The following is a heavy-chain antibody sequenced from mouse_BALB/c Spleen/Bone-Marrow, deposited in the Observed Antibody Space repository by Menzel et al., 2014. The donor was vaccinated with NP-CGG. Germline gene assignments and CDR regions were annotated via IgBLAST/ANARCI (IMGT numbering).Heavy chain of an antibody. CDR3: AAYYYGTYGFAY. Sequence: EVQRAESGAELVKPGASVKLSCTASGFNIKDTYMHWVKQRPEQGLEWIGRIDPANCNTKYDPKFQGKATITADTSSNTAYLQLSSLTSEDTAVYYCAAYYYGTYGFAYWGQGTLVTVSA. D-gene: IGHD1-1*01. J-gene: IGHJ3*01. CDR2: IDPANCNT. V-gene: IGHV14-3*02. CDR1: GFNIKDTY.